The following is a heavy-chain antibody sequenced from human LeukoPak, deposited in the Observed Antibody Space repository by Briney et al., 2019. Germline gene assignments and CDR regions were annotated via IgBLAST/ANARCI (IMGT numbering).Heavy chain of an antibody. D-gene: IGHD6-6*01. Sequence: PSETLSLTCTVSGVSISSYYWSWLRQPPGKGLEWIGYIYYSGSTNYNPSLKSRVPISVDTSKNQFSLKLSSVTAADTAVYYCARVSRSSSSRWFDPWGQGTLVTVSS. V-gene: IGHV4-59*01. J-gene: IGHJ5*02. CDR1: GVSISSYY. CDR3: ARVSRSSSSRWFDP. CDR2: IYYSGST.